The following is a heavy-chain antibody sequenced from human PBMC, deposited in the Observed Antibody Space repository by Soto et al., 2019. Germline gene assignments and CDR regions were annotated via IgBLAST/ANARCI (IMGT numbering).Heavy chain of an antibody. D-gene: IGHD7-27*01. Sequence: SDTLSLTCTVSGASVSSWSFQWSWIRQAPGKGLEWIGYFSHQGFNNYNPSLKSRITISVDTSKNQFYLKLSSVTAADPAVYCCARDFWGRLDYWGQGTLVTVSS. J-gene: IGHJ4*02. V-gene: IGHV4-61*01. CDR3: ARDFWGRLDY. CDR2: FSHQGFN. CDR1: GASVSSWSFQ.